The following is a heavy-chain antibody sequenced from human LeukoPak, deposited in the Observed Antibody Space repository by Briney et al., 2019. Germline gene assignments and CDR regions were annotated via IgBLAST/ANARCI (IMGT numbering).Heavy chain of an antibody. CDR1: GGSISSGGYY. J-gene: IGHJ3*02. CDR2: IYTSGST. D-gene: IGHD5-12*01. CDR3: AREWLLYDAFDI. Sequence: SQTLSLTCTVSGGSISSGGYYWSWIRQPAGKGLEWIGRIYTSGSTNYNPSLKSRVTMSVDTSKNQFSLKLSSVTAADTAVYYCAREWLLYDAFDIWGQGTMVTVSS. V-gene: IGHV4-61*02.